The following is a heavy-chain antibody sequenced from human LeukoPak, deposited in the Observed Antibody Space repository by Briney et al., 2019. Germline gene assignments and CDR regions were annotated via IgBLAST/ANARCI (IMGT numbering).Heavy chain of an antibody. D-gene: IGHD4-17*01. V-gene: IGHV3-74*01. CDR1: GFTFSSYW. CDR3: AKDNYGDFLFDY. Sequence: HPGGSLRLSCAASGFTFSSYWMHWVRQAPGKGLVWVSRINSDGSSTSYADSVKGRFTISRDNAKNTLYLQMNSLRAEDTALYYCAKDNYGDFLFDYWGQGTLVTVSS. J-gene: IGHJ4*02. CDR2: INSDGSST.